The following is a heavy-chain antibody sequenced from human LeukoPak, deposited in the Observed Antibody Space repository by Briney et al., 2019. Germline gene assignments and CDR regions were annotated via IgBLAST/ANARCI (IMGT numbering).Heavy chain of an antibody. D-gene: IGHD1-26*01. V-gene: IGHV3-72*01. Sequence: PGWSLRLSCAASGFNFSDHYMDWVRQAPGKGLEWVGRTRTKANSYTTDYAASVKDRFTISRDDSKNSLYLQMYSLKAEDTAVYYCARVSGSYSDQWGQGTQVTVSS. CDR1: GFNFSDHY. CDR2: TRTKANSYTT. CDR3: ARVSGSYSDQ. J-gene: IGHJ5*02.